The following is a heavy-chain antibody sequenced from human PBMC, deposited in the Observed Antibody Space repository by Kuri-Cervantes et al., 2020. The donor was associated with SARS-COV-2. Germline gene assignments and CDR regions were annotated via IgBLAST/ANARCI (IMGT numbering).Heavy chain of an antibody. CDR3: ARDIEYYYDSSGYQRDDY. D-gene: IGHD3-22*01. CDR1: GGSFSGYY. CDR2: INHSGST. J-gene: IGHJ4*02. V-gene: IGHV4-34*01. Sequence: GSLRLSCAVYGGSFSGYYWSWIRQPPGKGLEWIGEINHSGSTNYNPSLKSRVTISVDTSKNQFSLKLSSVTAADTAVYYCARDIEYYYDSSGYQRDDYWGQGTLVTVSS.